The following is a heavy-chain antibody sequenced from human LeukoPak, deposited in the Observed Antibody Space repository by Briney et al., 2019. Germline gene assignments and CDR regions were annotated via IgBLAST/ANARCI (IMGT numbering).Heavy chain of an antibody. CDR2: INHSGST. Sequence: SETLSLTCAVYGGSFSGYYWNWIRQPPGKGLEWIGEINHSGSTNYNPSLKSRVTISVDTSKNQFSLKLSSVTAADTAVYYCAGGRGYDFWSGYSGHYFDYWGQGTLVTVSS. D-gene: IGHD3-3*01. CDR1: GGSFSGYY. V-gene: IGHV4-34*01. CDR3: AGGRGYDFWSGYSGHYFDY. J-gene: IGHJ4*02.